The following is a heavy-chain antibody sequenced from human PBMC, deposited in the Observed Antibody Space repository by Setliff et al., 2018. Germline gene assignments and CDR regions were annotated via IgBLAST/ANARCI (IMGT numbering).Heavy chain of an antibody. V-gene: IGHV3-21*04. Sequence: FTFSSYWMSWVRQAPGKGLEWVSAISSTITSTYYADSVKGRFTISRDNAKNSLYLQMNSLRAEDTAVYYCAKRGPYCSGGTCHYYFDYWGQGTLVTVSS. CDR1: FTFSSYW. D-gene: IGHD2-15*01. J-gene: IGHJ4*02. CDR2: ISSTITST. CDR3: AKRGPYCSGGTCHYYFDY.